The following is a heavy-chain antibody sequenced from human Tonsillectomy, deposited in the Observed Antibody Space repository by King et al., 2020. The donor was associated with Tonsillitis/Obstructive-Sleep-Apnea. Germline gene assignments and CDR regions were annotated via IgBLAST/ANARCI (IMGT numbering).Heavy chain of an antibody. J-gene: IGHJ6*02. D-gene: IGHD4-17*01. CDR1: GFTVSSYA. V-gene: IGHV3-30*04. CDR2: ISYDGTKK. CDR3: ARGSGSGDFHLDGMDD. Sequence: VQLVESGGGVVQPGRSLRLSCAASGFTVSSYAMHWVRQAPGKGLEWVAVISYDGTKKHYADPVKGRLTISRDNSKNTLYLQMNRLRAEDTAVYYCARGSGSGDFHLDGMDDWGQGTLVTVSS.